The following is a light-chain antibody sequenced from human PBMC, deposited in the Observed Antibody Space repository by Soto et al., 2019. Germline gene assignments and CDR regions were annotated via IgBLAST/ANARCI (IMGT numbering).Light chain of an antibody. CDR1: QSLVNSAGNTF. V-gene: IGKV2-30*01. CDR3: MQGSHWPFT. J-gene: IGKJ2*01. CDR2: KAS. Sequence: DAVLTQSPLSLPVTLGQPASISCRSSQSLVNSAGNTFLNWFQQSPGQSPRRLIYKASNRDSGVQDRFSGSGSGTDFTVKISKVEAEDVAVYYCMQGSHWPFTVGQGTNLEIK.